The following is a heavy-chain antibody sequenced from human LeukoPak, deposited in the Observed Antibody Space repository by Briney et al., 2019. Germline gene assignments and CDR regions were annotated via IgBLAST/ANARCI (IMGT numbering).Heavy chain of an antibody. V-gene: IGHV1-2*02. Sequence: ASVKVSCKASGYTFTGYYMHWVRQAPGQGLEWMGWINPNSGGTNYAQKFQGRVTMTRDTSISTAYMELRSLRSDDTAVYYCARGPEYGDPVDFWYFDYWGQGTLVTVSS. CDR3: ARGPEYGDPVDFWYFDY. D-gene: IGHD3-3*01. CDR1: GYTFTGYY. CDR2: INPNSGGT. J-gene: IGHJ4*02.